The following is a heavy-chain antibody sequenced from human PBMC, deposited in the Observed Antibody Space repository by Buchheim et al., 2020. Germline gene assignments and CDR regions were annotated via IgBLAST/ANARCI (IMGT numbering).Heavy chain of an antibody. D-gene: IGHD4-17*01. J-gene: IGHJ4*02. CDR3: ARANDYGDYGGFDY. CDR2: IRYDGRNQ. Sequence: QVQLVEPGGGVVQPGRSLRLSCAASGFTFRSHGMHWVRQAPGKGLEWVAFIRYDGRNQYYGDSGKGRLPISRENYKHTPTLQMNSLRAEDTALYYCARANDYGDYGGFDYWGQGTL. CDR1: GFTFRSHG. V-gene: IGHV3-30*02.